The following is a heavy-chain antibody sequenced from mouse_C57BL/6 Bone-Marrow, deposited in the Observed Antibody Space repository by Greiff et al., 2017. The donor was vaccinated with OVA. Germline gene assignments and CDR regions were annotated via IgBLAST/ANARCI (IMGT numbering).Heavy chain of an antibody. V-gene: IGHV1-55*01. Sequence: QVQLQQPGAELVKPGASVKMSCKASGYTFTSYWITWVKQRPGQGLEWIGDIYPGSGSTTYNAKFKSKATLTVDTSSSTAYIPLSSLTSEDSAVYYGARLGNGSSYGDYWGQGTTLTVSS. CDR3: ARLGNGSSYGDY. J-gene: IGHJ2*01. CDR2: IYPGSGST. D-gene: IGHD1-1*01. CDR1: GYTFTSYW.